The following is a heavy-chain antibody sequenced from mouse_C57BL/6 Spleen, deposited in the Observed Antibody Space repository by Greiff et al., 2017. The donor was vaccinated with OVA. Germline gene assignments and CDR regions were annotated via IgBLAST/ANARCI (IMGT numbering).Heavy chain of an antibody. D-gene: IGHD2-4*01. CDR1: GFTFSSYG. J-gene: IGHJ4*01. CDR2: ISSGGSYT. Sequence: EVMLVESGGDLVKPGGSLKLSCAASGFTFSSYGMSWVRQTPDKRLEWVATISSGGSYTYYPDSVKGRFTISRDNAKNTLYLQMSSLKSEDTAMYYCARQRDYDVGYAMDYWGQGTSVTVSS. CDR3: ARQRDYDVGYAMDY. V-gene: IGHV5-6*01.